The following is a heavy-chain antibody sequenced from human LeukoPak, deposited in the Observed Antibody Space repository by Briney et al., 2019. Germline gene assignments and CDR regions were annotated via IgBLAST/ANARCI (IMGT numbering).Heavy chain of an antibody. V-gene: IGHV4-38-2*02. CDR3: ARAGWIHGWFDP. J-gene: IGHJ5*02. CDR2: IYHSGST. Sequence: SETLSLTCTVSGYSISSGYYWGCIRQPPGKGLEWIGGIYHSGSTYYNPSLKSRVTISVDTSKNQFSLKLSSVTAADTALYYCARAGWIHGWFDPWGQGTLVTVSS. CDR1: GYSISSGYY. D-gene: IGHD6-19*01.